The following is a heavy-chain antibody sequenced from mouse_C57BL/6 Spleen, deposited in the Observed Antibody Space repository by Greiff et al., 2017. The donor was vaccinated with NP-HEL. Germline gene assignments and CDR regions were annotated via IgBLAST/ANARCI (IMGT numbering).Heavy chain of an antibody. Sequence: QVQLKQSGPGLVQPSQSLSITCTVSGFSLTSYGVHWVRQSPGKGLEWLGVIWSGGSTDYNAAFISRLSISKDNSKSQIFFKMNSLQADDTAIYYCARQAYFGNWALFDYGGQGTTLTVSS. CDR1: GFSLTSYG. J-gene: IGHJ2*01. D-gene: IGHD4-1*01. CDR3: ARQAYFGNWALFDY. CDR2: IWSGGST. V-gene: IGHV2-2*01.